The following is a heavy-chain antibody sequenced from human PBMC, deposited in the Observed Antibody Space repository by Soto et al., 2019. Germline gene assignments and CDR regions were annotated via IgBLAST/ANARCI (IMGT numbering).Heavy chain of an antibody. CDR3: ATGDSTLCSHGVCSFFYNHDMDV. CDR2: INPKSGGT. J-gene: IGHJ6*02. V-gene: IGHV1-2*04. D-gene: IGHD2-8*01. Sequence: ASVKVSCKASGYSFTDYHIHWVRQAPGQGLEWLGRINPKSGGTSTAQKFQGWVTMTTDTSISTASMELTRLTSDDTAIYYCATGDSTLCSHGVCSFFYNHDMDVWSQGHSVAVSS. CDR1: GYSFTDYH.